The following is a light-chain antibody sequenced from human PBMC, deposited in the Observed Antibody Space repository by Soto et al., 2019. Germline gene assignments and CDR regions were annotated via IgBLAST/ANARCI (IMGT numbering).Light chain of an antibody. CDR2: NVY. V-gene: IGLV2-14*03. CDR3: SAYTVSRTYV. Sequence: QSVLTQPASVSVSPGQSITMSCTGTSSDVGAYNFVSWHQQHPGKAPKLMIYNVYDRPSGISYRFSGSKSGNTASLTISGLQGEDEADYYCSAYTVSRTYVFGTGTKVTVL. J-gene: IGLJ1*01. CDR1: SSDVGAYNF.